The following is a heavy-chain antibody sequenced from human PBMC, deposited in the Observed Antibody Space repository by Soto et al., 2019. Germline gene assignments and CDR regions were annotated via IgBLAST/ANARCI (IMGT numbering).Heavy chain of an antibody. CDR1: GFTFSSYA. Sequence: GGSLRLSFAASGFTFSSYAMHWVRQAPGKGLEWVSFISYDGSNKYYAYSVKVRFTISIDNSNKTLYLQMNSLIAEDTAVYYCARGSSWFNYYCYYGMDXWGQGTPVTVS. CDR3: ARGSSWFNYYCYYGMDX. V-gene: IGHV3-30-3*01. CDR2: ISYDGSNK. D-gene: IGHD6-13*01. J-gene: IGHJ6*02.